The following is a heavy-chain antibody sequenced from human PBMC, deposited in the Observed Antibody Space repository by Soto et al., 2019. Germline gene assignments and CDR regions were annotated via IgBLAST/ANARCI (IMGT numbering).Heavy chain of an antibody. CDR2: IHYNGNT. CDR1: GDSISAYS. Sequence: PSETASLACSVSGDSISAYSWSWLRQPPGKGQEWIGNIHYNGNTKYSPSLKSRVTTSVDTSKNHFSLRLISVTAADTAIYFWARKGKLARWIHPLDFCGPGTLSTVS. D-gene: IGHD5-18*01. J-gene: IGHJ4*02. CDR3: ARKGKLARWIHPLDF. V-gene: IGHV4-59*01.